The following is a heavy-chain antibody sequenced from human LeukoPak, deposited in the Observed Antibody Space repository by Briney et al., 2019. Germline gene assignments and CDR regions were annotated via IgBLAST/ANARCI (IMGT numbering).Heavy chain of an antibody. CDR1: GFTFSSYI. Sequence: PGGSLRLSCSASGFTFSSYIMHWVRQAPGKGLEYVSGISSKVGSTYYADSVKGRFTISRDNSKNTLYLQMNSLRAEDTAVYYCAKDHDYGGNSLADYWGQGTLVTVSS. V-gene: IGHV3-64*04. CDR3: AKDHDYGGNSLADY. D-gene: IGHD4-23*01. CDR2: ISSKVGST. J-gene: IGHJ4*02.